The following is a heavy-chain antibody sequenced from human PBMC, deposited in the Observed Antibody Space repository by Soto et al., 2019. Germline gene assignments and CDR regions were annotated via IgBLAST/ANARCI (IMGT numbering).Heavy chain of an antibody. CDR1: GGSFSGYY. Sequence: KTSETLSLTCAVYGGSFSGYYWSWIRQPPGKGLEWMGEINHRGSTNYNPSVKSLDTISVDTSKNQFSLKLGSVTAAETAVYYCARFKAIKTFYVWGSYPTVPFDYWGQVTLVTVSS. CDR3: ARFKAIKTFYVWGSYPTVPFDY. CDR2: INHRGST. J-gene: IGHJ4*02. V-gene: IGHV4-34*01. D-gene: IGHD3-16*02.